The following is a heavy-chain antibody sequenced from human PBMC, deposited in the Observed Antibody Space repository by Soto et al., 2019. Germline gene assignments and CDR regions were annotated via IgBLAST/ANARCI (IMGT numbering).Heavy chain of an antibody. Sequence: QVQPVQSGAEVKKPGASVKVSCKASGYTFTSYGISWVRQAPGQGLEWMGWISAYNGNTNYAQKLQGRVTMTTDTSTSTAYMELRSLRSDDTAVYYCARDDAHWSIEDYYYGMDVWGQGTTVTVSS. D-gene: IGHD2-8*02. CDR2: ISAYNGNT. CDR3: ARDDAHWSIEDYYYGMDV. J-gene: IGHJ6*02. CDR1: GYTFTSYG. V-gene: IGHV1-18*01.